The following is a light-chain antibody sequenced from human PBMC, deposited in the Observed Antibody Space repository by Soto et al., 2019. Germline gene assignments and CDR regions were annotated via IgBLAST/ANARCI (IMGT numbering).Light chain of an antibody. CDR1: ANDY. CDR3: TSFVSRTSPMV. J-gene: IGLJ2*01. V-gene: IGLV2-14*01. CDR2: EVT. Sequence: LARPASVSWSPGQSITISCSGSANDYVSWYQHHPGKAPRLLLYEVTHRPSGVSHRFSGSKSGNTASLTISGLQPEDEAHYYCTSFVSRTSPMVFGGGTQRTVL.